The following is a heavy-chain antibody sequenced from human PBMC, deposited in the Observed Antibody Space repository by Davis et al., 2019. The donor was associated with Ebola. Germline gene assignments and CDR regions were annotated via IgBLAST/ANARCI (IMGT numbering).Heavy chain of an antibody. Sequence: AASVKVSCKASGGTFSSYAISWVRQAPGQGLEWMGRIIPILGIANYAQKFQGRVTITADKSTSTAYMELSSLRSEDTAVYYCARERYFDWLPRYYFDYWGQGTLVTVSS. D-gene: IGHD3-9*01. J-gene: IGHJ4*02. CDR2: IIPILGIA. CDR1: GGTFSSYA. CDR3: ARERYFDWLPRYYFDY. V-gene: IGHV1-69*04.